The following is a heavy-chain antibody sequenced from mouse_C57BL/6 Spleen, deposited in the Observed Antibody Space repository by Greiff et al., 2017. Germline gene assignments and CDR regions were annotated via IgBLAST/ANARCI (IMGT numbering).Heavy chain of an antibody. CDR3: AYYDYEGFYAMDY. D-gene: IGHD2-4*01. Sequence: QVQLQQSGAELARPGASVKLSCKASGYTFTSYGISWVKQRTGQGLEWIGEIYPRSGNTYYNEKFKGKATLTADKSSSTSYMELRSLAAEDSAVYFCAYYDYEGFYAMDYWGQGTSVTVSS. CDR2: IYPRSGNT. CDR1: GYTFTSYG. V-gene: IGHV1-81*01. J-gene: IGHJ4*01.